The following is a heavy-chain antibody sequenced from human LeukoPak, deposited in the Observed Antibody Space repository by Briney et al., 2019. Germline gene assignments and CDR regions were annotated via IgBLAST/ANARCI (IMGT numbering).Heavy chain of an antibody. D-gene: IGHD4-17*01. V-gene: IGHV3-48*01. CDR1: GFTFSSNS. J-gene: IGHJ3*02. CDR2: ISRTSTI. Sequence: GGSLRLSCAASGFTFSSNSMNWVRQAPGKGLEWVSYISRTSTIYYADSVKGRFTISRDNSKNTLYLQMNSLRAEDTAVYYCARVTTVTLHAFDIWGQGTMVTVSS. CDR3: ARVTTVTLHAFDI.